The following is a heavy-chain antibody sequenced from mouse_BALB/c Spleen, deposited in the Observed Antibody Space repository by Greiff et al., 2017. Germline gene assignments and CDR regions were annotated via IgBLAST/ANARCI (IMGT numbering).Heavy chain of an antibody. J-gene: IGHJ2*01. V-gene: IGHV2-6-7*01. CDR2: IWGDGST. CDR3: ARTYGNYVFDY. D-gene: IGHD2-1*01. Sequence: VHLVESGPGLVAPSQSLSITCTVSGFSLTGYGVTWVRQPPGKGLEWLGMIWGDGSTDYNSALKSRLSISKDNSKSQVFLKMNSLQTDDTARYYCARTYGNYVFDYWGQGTTLTVSS. CDR1: GFSLTGYG.